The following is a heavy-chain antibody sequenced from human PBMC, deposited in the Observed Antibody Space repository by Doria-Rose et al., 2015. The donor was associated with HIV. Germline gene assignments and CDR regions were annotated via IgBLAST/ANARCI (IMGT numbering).Heavy chain of an antibody. V-gene: IGHV3-9*01. CDR2: ISWDSGAI. Sequence: VQLVQSGGGLVQPGRSLRLSCVGSGFSFESYAMHWVRLAPGKGLEWVAGISWDSGAIVNADSVEGRFTISRDNAKKSVYLEMRSLRPEDTAFYYCAKAPIIGPKYYFYMDVWGKGTSVTVSS. J-gene: IGHJ6*03. CDR3: AKAPIIGPKYYFYMDV. D-gene: IGHD3-3*01. CDR1: GFSFESYA.